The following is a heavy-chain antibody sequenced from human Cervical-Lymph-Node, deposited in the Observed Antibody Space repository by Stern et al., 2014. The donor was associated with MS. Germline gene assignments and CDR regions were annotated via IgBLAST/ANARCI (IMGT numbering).Heavy chain of an antibody. CDR1: GYNFVDYG. CDR2: ISAKNGYT. Sequence: VQLVQSEAEVKKPGASVKVSCKASGYNFVDYGFTWVRQGPGQGLEWMGWISAKNGYTKTAQVFQDRVNMTTDTSTSTAYMELTKLRSDDTAVYFCARVTVAVSGDYWGQGTLVTVSS. CDR3: ARVTVAVSGDY. J-gene: IGHJ4*02. D-gene: IGHD6-19*01. V-gene: IGHV1-18*01.